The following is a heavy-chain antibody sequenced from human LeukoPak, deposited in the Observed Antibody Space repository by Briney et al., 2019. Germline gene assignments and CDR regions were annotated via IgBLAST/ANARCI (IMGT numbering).Heavy chain of an antibody. V-gene: IGHV1-2*02. CDR3: ARLDCSSTSCYEANWFDP. J-gene: IGHJ5*02. Sequence: GASVKVSCKASGYTFTGYYMHWVRQAPGQGLEWMGWINPNSGGTNYAQKFQGRVTMTRDTSISTAYMELRRLRSDDTAVYYCARLDCSSTSCYEANWFDPWGQGTLVTVSS. D-gene: IGHD2-2*01. CDR1: GYTFTGYY. CDR2: INPNSGGT.